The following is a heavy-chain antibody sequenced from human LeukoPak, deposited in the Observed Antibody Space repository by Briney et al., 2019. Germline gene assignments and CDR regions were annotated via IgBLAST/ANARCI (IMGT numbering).Heavy chain of an antibody. Sequence: GGSLRLSCAASGFTFSSYAMHWVRQAPGKGLEWVAVISYYGSNKYYADSVKGRFTISRDNSKNTLYLQMNSLRAEDTAVYYCAREALRYFDWLPPEYYFDYWGQGTLVTVSS. CDR2: ISYYGSNK. CDR3: AREALRYFDWLPPEYYFDY. CDR1: GFTFSSYA. J-gene: IGHJ4*02. D-gene: IGHD3-9*01. V-gene: IGHV3-30*04.